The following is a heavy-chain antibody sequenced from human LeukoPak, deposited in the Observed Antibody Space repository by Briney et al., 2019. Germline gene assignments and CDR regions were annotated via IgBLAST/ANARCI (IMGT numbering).Heavy chain of an antibody. J-gene: IGHJ4*02. V-gene: IGHV3-7*01. CDR1: GFTFSSYW. CDR2: IKQDGGEK. D-gene: IGHD1-26*01. CDR3: ARDQPYSGSYRLLDY. Sequence: PGGSLRLSCAASGFTFSSYWMSWVRQAPGKGLEWVANIKQDGGEKYVDSVKGRFTISRDNAKNSLYLQMNSLRAEDTAVYYCARDQPYSGSYRLLDYWGQGTLVTVSS.